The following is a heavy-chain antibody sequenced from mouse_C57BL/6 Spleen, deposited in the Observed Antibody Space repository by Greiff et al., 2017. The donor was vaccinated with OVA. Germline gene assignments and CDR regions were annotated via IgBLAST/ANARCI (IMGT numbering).Heavy chain of an antibody. CDR2: INPSNGGT. V-gene: IGHV1-53*01. CDR3: ARWALYDYDRDY. D-gene: IGHD2-4*01. CDR1: GYTFTSYW. J-gene: IGHJ2*01. Sequence: QVQLQQPGTDLVKPGASVKLSCKASGYTFTSYWMHWVKQRPGQGLEWIGNINPSNGGTNYNEKFKSKATLTVDKSSSTAYMQLSSLTSEDSAVYYCARWALYDYDRDYWGQGTTLTVSS.